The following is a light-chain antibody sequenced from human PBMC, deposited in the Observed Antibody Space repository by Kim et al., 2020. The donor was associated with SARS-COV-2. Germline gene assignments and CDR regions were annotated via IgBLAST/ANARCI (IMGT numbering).Light chain of an antibody. CDR3: QHYDDYPWT. Sequence: ASVGDRVTITCRASQRISNWLAWYQQKPGKAPKLLIYKTSSLQSGVPSRFSGSGSGTEFTLTINSLQPDDFATYYCQHYDDYPWTFGQGTKVDIK. V-gene: IGKV1-5*03. CDR2: KTS. CDR1: QRISNW. J-gene: IGKJ1*01.